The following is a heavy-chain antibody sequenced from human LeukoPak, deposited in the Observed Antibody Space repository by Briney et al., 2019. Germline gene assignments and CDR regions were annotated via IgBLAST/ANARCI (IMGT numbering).Heavy chain of an antibody. V-gene: IGHV1-3*01. CDR3: ARTQGVYYGGNSGAFDI. D-gene: IGHD4-23*01. CDR2: INAGKGNT. Sequence: GASLKVSCKASGYTFTNYAMHWVRQAPGQRPEWMGWINAGKGNTKYAQKFQGRVTITRDTSASTAYMEVSSLRSEDTAVHHCARTQGVYYGGNSGAFDIWGQGTVVTVSS. CDR1: GYTFTNYA. J-gene: IGHJ3*02.